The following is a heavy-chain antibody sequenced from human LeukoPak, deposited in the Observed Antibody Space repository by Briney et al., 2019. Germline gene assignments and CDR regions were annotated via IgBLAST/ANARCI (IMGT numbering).Heavy chain of an antibody. D-gene: IGHD6-6*01. V-gene: IGHV1-8*01. J-gene: IGHJ5*02. CDR3: ARARYSSSSPGDWFDP. CDR2: MNPNSGNT. CDR1: GYTFTSYD. Sequence: ASVKVSCKASGYTFTSYDINWVRQATGQGLEWMGWMNPNSGNTGYAQKFQGRVSMTRNTSISTAYMELSSRRSEDMAVYYCARARYSSSSPGDWFDPWGQGTLVTVSS.